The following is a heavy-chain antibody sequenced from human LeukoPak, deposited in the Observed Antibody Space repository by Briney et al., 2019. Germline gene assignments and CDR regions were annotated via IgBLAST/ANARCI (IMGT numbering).Heavy chain of an antibody. D-gene: IGHD3-16*01. Sequence: GGSLRLSCAASGFTFSTYAMSWVRQAPGKGLEWVSTISGSGANTYYADSVRGRFTISRDNSKNTLYLHMNSLRAEDTAVYYCAKERAVYTNPNYFDYGARETLVTVPS. V-gene: IGHV3-23*01. CDR3: AKERAVYTNPNYFDY. CDR1: GFTFSTYA. J-gene: IGHJ4*02. CDR2: ISGSGANT.